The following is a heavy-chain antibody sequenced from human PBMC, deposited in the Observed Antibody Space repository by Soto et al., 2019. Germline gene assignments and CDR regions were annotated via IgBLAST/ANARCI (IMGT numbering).Heavy chain of an antibody. CDR2: IIPIFGTA. V-gene: IGHV1-69*13. J-gene: IGHJ4*02. CDR1: GYTFTNYG. D-gene: IGHD2-15*01. CDR3: ARGPVVVVAATYYFDY. Sequence: GASVKVSCKASGYTFTNYGIIWVRQAPGQGLEWMGWIIPIFGTANYAQKFQGRVTITADESTSTAYMELSSLRSEDTAVYYCARGPVVVVAATYYFDYWGQGTLVTVSS.